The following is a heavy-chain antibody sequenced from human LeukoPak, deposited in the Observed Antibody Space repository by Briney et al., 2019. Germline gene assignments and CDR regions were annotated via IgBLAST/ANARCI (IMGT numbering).Heavy chain of an antibody. D-gene: IGHD7-27*01. CDR2: ISSSSSTI. V-gene: IGHV3-48*04. Sequence: GGSLRLSCAASGFTFSSYSMNWVRQAPGKGLEWVSYISSSSSTIYYADSVRGRFTISRDNENTVYLQMNSLRAEDTAVYYCAKEEAWGINAFDYWGQGSLVTVST. CDR1: GFTFSSYS. CDR3: AKEEAWGINAFDY. J-gene: IGHJ4*02.